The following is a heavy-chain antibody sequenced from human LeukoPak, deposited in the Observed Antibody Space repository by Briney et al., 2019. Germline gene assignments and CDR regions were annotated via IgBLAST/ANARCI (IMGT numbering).Heavy chain of an antibody. CDR1: GFTFSSYA. V-gene: IGHV3-23*01. J-gene: IGHJ4*02. Sequence: GSLRLSCAASGFTFSSYAMSWIRQAPGKGLEWVSAISGSGGSTYYADSVKGRFTISRDNSKNTLYLQMNSLRAEDTAVYYCAKTGTPWYYFDYWGQGTLVTVSS. CDR2: ISGSGGST. D-gene: IGHD6-13*01. CDR3: AKTGTPWYYFDY.